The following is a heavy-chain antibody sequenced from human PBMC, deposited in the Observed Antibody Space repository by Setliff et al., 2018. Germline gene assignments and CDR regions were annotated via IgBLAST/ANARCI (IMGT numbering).Heavy chain of an antibody. CDR1: GFTLSSYS. V-gene: IGHV3-21*01. CDR2: ISSSSSYI. J-gene: IGHJ5*02. D-gene: IGHD2-15*01. Sequence: GSLRLSCAASGFTLSSYSMNWVRQAPGKGLEWVSSISSSSSYIYYADSVKGRFTISRDNAKNSLYLQMNSLRAEDTAVYYCARDVSVISPGFDPWGQGTLVTVSS. CDR3: ARDVSVISPGFDP.